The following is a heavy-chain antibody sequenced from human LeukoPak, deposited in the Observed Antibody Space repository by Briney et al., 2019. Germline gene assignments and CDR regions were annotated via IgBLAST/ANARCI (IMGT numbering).Heavy chain of an antibody. J-gene: IGHJ3*02. CDR3: ATRGNDFWSGDKTFDI. Sequence: SETLSLTCTVSGGSVSSYYCNWIRQPPGKGLEWIGYIYYTGSTNYTPSLKSRVTISVDTSKNQFSLRLASVTAADTAVYYCATRGNDFWSGDKTFDIWGQGTVVTVSS. CDR2: IYYTGST. CDR1: GGSVSSYY. V-gene: IGHV4-59*02. D-gene: IGHD3-3*01.